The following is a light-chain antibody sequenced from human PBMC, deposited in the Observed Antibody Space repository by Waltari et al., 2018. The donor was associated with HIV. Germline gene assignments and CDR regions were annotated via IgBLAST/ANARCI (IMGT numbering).Light chain of an antibody. CDR2: STN. Sequence: QSVLTQSPSVSGTPGQRVIIFCSGSTSNIGHNSVKWYQQLPGTAPKLLIHSTNQRPSGVPDRFSGSKSGTSASLAINGLQSEDEAVYFCASWDDSRTGLYVFGTGTKVTVL. CDR1: TSNIGHNS. CDR3: ASWDDSRTGLYV. J-gene: IGLJ1*01. V-gene: IGLV1-44*01.